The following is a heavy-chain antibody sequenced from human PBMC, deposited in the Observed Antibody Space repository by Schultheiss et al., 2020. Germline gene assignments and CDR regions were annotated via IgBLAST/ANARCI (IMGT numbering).Heavy chain of an antibody. D-gene: IGHD5-18*01. CDR2: INPSGGST. V-gene: IGHV1-46*01. CDR3: AREGRIGDSYGYGAFDI. CDR1: GYTFGGYY. J-gene: IGHJ3*02. Sequence: ASVKVSCKASGYTFGGYYMHWVRQAPGQGLEWMGIINPSGGSTSYAQKFQGRVTITADKSTSTAYMELSSLRSEDTAVYYCAREGRIGDSYGYGAFDIWGQGTMVTVSS.